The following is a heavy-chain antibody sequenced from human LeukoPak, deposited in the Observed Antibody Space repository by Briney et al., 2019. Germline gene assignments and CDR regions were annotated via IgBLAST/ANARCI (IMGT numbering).Heavy chain of an antibody. D-gene: IGHD3-10*01. CDR1: GYTFTGYY. J-gene: IGHJ4*02. Sequence: ASVKVSCKASGYTFTGYYMHWVRQAPGQGLEWMGRINPNSGGTNYAQKFQGRVTMTRDTSISTAYMELSRLRSDDTAAYYCARDLGTRLLWFGEDYFDYWGQGTLVTVSS. CDR2: INPNSGGT. CDR3: ARDLGTRLLWFGEDYFDY. V-gene: IGHV1-2*06.